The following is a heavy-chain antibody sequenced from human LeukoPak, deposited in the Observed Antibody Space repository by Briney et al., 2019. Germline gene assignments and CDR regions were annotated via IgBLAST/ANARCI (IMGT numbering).Heavy chain of an antibody. CDR2: ISAYNGNR. Sequence: ASVKVSCKASGYTFTSYAISWARQAPGQGLEWMGWISAYNGNRNYAQKYQGRVTMTTDTSTTTAYMELRSLRSDDTAVYYCARWGYCGTTSCYDESETFDYWGQGTLVTVSA. J-gene: IGHJ4*02. D-gene: IGHD2-2*01. V-gene: IGHV1-18*01. CDR3: ARWGYCGTTSCYDESETFDY. CDR1: GYTFTSYA.